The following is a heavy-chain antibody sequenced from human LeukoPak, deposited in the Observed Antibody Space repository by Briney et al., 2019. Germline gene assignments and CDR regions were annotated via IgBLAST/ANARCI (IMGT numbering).Heavy chain of an antibody. CDR1: GFTFSSYS. Sequence: GGSLRLSCAASGFTFSSYSMNWVRQAPGKGLEWVSSISSSSSYIYYADSVKGRFTISRDNAKNSLYLQMNSLRAEDTAVYYCARDGGNRYYYDSSGYFDYWGQGTLVTVSS. D-gene: IGHD3-22*01. CDR2: ISSSSSYI. V-gene: IGHV3-21*01. CDR3: ARDGGNRYYYDSSGYFDY. J-gene: IGHJ4*02.